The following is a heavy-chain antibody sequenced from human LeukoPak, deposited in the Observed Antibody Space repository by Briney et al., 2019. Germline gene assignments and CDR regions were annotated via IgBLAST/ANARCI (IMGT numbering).Heavy chain of an antibody. V-gene: IGHV1-69*04. J-gene: IGHJ4*02. CDR1: GGTFSSYA. CDR3: ARPSYSSGMD. CDR2: IIPIFGIA. D-gene: IGHD6-19*01. Sequence: SVKVSCKASGGTFSSYAISWVRQAPGQGLEWMGRIIPIFGIANYAQKFQGRVTITAGKSTSTAYMELSSLRSEDTAVYYCARPSYSSGMDWGQGTLVTVSS.